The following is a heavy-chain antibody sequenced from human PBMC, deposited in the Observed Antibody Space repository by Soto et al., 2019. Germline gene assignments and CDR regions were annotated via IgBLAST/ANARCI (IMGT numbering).Heavy chain of an antibody. CDR1: GYPFTHYG. Sequence: QVQLVQSGAEVKKPGASVKVSCKSSGYPFTHYGITWVRQAPGQGLEWMGWISPFNGNTKYGQTFQGRVTLNTDTSTSTVYMELRSLRSDDTAVYYCARDQSFDRIYYYGIDFWGQGTTVTVSS. CDR3: ARDQSFDRIYYYGIDF. CDR2: ISPFNGNT. D-gene: IGHD3-10*01. J-gene: IGHJ6*02. V-gene: IGHV1-18*01.